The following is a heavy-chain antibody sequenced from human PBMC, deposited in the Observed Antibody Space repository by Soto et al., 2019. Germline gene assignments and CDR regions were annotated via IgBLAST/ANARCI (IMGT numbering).Heavy chain of an antibody. Sequence: EVQLVESGGGLVQPGGSLRLSCSGSGFTFRLYAFHWVRQAPGKGLEYVSAISGSGGTTFYTDSVKGRFTISRDDSRSTVYLETTRLRVEDTAVYYCVKDGDTSGWQRPDFWGQGTLVTVSS. CDR2: ISGSGGTT. V-gene: IGHV3-64D*08. J-gene: IGHJ4*02. D-gene: IGHD6-19*01. CDR3: VKDGDTSGWQRPDF. CDR1: GFTFRLYA.